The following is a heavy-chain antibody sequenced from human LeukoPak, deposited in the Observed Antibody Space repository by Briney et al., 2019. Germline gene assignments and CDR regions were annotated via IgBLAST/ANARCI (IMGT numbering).Heavy chain of an antibody. Sequence: GGSLRLSCAVSGFTFRGAAMTWVRQAPGKGLEWVSLISSSGNNAYYADSVKGRFTISRDNSKNTLSLQMNSLRVEDTAIYYCAKDIQLSTWGLGTRVTVSS. CDR2: ISSSGNNA. V-gene: IGHV3-23*01. J-gene: IGHJ3*01. D-gene: IGHD5-24*01. CDR1: GFTFRGAA. CDR3: AKDIQLST.